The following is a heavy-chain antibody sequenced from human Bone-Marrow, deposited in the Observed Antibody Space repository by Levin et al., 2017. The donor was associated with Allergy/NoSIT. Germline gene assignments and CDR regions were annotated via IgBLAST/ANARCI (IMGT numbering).Heavy chain of an antibody. D-gene: IGHD4/OR15-4a*01. CDR3: ARDGGAGATGAC. J-gene: IGHJ4*02. CDR2: IYSNGNA. CDR1: GFTVSNNY. V-gene: IGHV3-66*01. Sequence: GGSLRLSCAASGFTVSNNYMRWVRQVPGKGLEWVSLIYSNGNAYYADSVKGRFTISRDSSKNTLYLQMNSLRAEDTAVYFCARDGGAGATGACWGQGTRVTVSS.